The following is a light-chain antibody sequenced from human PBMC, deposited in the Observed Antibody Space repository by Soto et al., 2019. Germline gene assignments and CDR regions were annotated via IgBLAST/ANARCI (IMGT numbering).Light chain of an antibody. J-gene: IGKJ1*01. Sequence: DSEITQSPSSXSDPLPNIVNITCRTSQRISIYLNWYHQKPGKAXTXXXYSASILTAGVSARFSGSGSGTDFNLTLSSLQPEEFATYYCQQRFSPPWTFGQGTKVEI. CDR2: SAS. CDR3: QQRFSPPWT. CDR1: QRISIY. V-gene: IGKV1-39*01.